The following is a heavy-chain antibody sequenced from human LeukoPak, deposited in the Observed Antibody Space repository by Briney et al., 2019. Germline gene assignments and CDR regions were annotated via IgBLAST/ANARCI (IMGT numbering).Heavy chain of an antibody. CDR3: ARGGMATINAFDI. V-gene: IGHV4-34*01. CDR1: GGSFSGYY. Sequence: SETLSLTCAVYGGSFSGYYWSWIRQPPGKGLEWIGEINHSGSTNYNPSLKGRVTISVDTSKNQFSLKLSSVTAADTAVYYCARGGMATINAFDIWGQGTMVTVSS. CDR2: INHSGST. J-gene: IGHJ3*02. D-gene: IGHD5-24*01.